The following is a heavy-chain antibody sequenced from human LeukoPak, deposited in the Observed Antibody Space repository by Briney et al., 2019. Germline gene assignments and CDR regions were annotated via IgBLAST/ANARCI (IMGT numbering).Heavy chain of an antibody. CDR2: IKQDGSEK. Sequence: GGSLRLSCAASGFTFSNYWMSWVRQAPGKGLEWVANIKQDGSEKNYVDSVKGRFTISRDNAKNSLYLQMNSLRAEDTAVYYCARDPARYCSGGSCTGYFQHWGQGTLVTVSS. J-gene: IGHJ1*01. V-gene: IGHV3-7*01. CDR3: ARDPARYCSGGSCTGYFQH. D-gene: IGHD2-15*01. CDR1: GFTFSNYW.